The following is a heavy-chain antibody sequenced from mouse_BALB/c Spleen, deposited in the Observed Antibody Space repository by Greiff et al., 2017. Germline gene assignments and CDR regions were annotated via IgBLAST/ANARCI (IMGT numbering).Heavy chain of an antibody. D-gene: IGHD1-1*02. CDR2: ILPGSGST. J-gene: IGHJ4*01. Sequence: VQLQQSGAELMKPGASVKISCKATGYTFSSYWIEWVKQRPGHGLEWIGEILPGSGSTNYNEKFKDKATLTADKSSSTVYMELSRLTSEDAAVYFCARHGDMDAMDYWGQGTSVTVSS. CDR3: ARHGDMDAMDY. CDR1: GYTFSSYW. V-gene: IGHV1-9*01.